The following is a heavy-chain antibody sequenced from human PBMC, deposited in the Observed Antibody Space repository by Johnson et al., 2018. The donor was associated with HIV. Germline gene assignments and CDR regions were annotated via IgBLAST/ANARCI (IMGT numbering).Heavy chain of an antibody. CDR1: GFTFSSYA. D-gene: IGHD6-19*01. Sequence: QVQLVESGGGVVQPGRSLRLSCAASGFTFSSYAMHWVRQTPGKGLEWVAVISYDGSNKYYADSVKGRFTISRDNSKNTLYLQMNSLRAEDTAVYYCAKDPVAGTRAFDIWGQGTMVTVSS. CDR2: ISYDGSNK. J-gene: IGHJ3*02. V-gene: IGHV3-30-3*01. CDR3: AKDPVAGTRAFDI.